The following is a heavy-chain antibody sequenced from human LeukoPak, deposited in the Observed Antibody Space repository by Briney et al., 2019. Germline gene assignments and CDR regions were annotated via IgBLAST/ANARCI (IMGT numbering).Heavy chain of an antibody. V-gene: IGHV3-48*03. D-gene: IGHD3-9*01. J-gene: IGHJ3*02. Sequence: PGGSLRLSCAASGFTFSSYEMNWVRQAPGKGLEWVSYISSSGSTIYYADSVKGRFTISRDNAKNSLYLQMNSLRAEDTAVYYCARDTIFGPSDAFDIWGQGTMVTVSS. CDR1: GFTFSSYE. CDR2: ISSSGSTI. CDR3: ARDTIFGPSDAFDI.